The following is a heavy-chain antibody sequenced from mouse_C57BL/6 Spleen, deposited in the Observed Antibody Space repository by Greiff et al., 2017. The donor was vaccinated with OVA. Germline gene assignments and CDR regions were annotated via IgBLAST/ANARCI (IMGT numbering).Heavy chain of an antibody. J-gene: IGHJ4*01. CDR1: GYTFTSYW. Sequence: QVQLKQPGTELVKPGASVKLSCKASGYTFTSYWMHWVKQRPGQGLEWIGNINPSNGGTNYNEKFKSKATLTVDKSSSTAYMQLSSLTSEDSAVYYCARTTAQAFYAMDYWGQGTSVTVSS. D-gene: IGHD3-2*02. V-gene: IGHV1-53*01. CDR3: ARTTAQAFYAMDY. CDR2: INPSNGGT.